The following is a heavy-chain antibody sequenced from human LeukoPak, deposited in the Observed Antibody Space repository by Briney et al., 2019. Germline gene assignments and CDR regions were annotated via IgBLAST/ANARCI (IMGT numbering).Heavy chain of an antibody. CDR3: ARAFRGSTRYEPYYHYMDV. CDR2: ISGSGGST. Sequence: GGSLRLSCAASGFTFSSYGMSWVRQTPGKGLEWDSAISGSGGSTYYADSVKGRFTISRDNAKNSLYLQMNSLRAEDTAVYYCARAFRGSTRYEPYYHYMDVWGKGTTVTVSS. V-gene: IGHV3-23*01. D-gene: IGHD2-2*01. CDR1: GFTFSSYG. J-gene: IGHJ6*03.